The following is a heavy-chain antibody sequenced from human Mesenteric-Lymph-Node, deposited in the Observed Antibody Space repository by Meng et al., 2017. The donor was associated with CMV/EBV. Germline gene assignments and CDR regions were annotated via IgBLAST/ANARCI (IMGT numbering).Heavy chain of an antibody. CDR2: INSDGSST. D-gene: IGHD7-27*01. CDR3: AKEWGFAGGYSDY. CDR1: GFTFSSYW. Sequence: GESLKISCAASGFTFSSYWMHWVRQAPGKGLVWVSRINSDGSSTSYADSVKGRFTISRDNSMNTLYLQMNSLRAEDTAVYYCAKEWGFAGGYSDYWGQGTLVTVSS. V-gene: IGHV3-74*01. J-gene: IGHJ4*02.